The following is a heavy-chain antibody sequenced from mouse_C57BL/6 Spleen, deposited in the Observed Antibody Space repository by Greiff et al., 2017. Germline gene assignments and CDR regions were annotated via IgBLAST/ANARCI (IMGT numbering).Heavy chain of an antibody. Sequence: QVQLKQSVAELVKPGASVKLSCTASGYTFTSYWMHWVKQRPGQGLEWIGMIHPNSGSTNYNEKFKSKATLTVDKSSSTAYMQLSSLTSEDSAVYYCARDDYDQGRLDYWGQGTTLTVSS. CDR1: GYTFTSYW. CDR3: ARDDYDQGRLDY. V-gene: IGHV1-64*01. CDR2: IHPNSGST. D-gene: IGHD2-4*01. J-gene: IGHJ2*01.